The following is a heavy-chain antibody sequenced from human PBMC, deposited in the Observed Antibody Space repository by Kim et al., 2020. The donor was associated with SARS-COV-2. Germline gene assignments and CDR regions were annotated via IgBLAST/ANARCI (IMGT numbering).Heavy chain of an antibody. V-gene: IGHV7-4-1*02. D-gene: IGHD1-7*01. CDR1: GYTFTSYA. J-gene: IGHJ4*02. Sequence: ASVKVSCKASGYTFTSYAMNWVRQAPGQGLEWMGWINTNTGNPTYAQGFTGRFVFSLDTSVSTAYLQISSLKAEDTDVYYCARERAHNWNSLFDYWGQRTVVPVSS. CDR3: ARERAHNWNSLFDY. CDR2: INTNTGNP.